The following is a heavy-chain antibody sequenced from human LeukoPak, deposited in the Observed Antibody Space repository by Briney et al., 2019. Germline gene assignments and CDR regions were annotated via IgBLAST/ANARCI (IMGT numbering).Heavy chain of an antibody. J-gene: IGHJ4*02. CDR3: ARGVGAAAGTATDY. CDR2: ISAYNGNT. CDR1: GYTFTSYG. Sequence: ASVKVSCKASGYTFTSYGINWVRQAPGQGLEWMGWISAYNGNTNYAQNLQGRVTMTTDTSTSTAYMELRSLRAEDTAVYYCARGVGAAAGTATDYWGQGTLVTVSS. D-gene: IGHD6-13*01. V-gene: IGHV1-18*01.